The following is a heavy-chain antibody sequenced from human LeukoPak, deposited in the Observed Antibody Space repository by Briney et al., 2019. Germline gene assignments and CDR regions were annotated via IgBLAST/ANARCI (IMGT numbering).Heavy chain of an antibody. V-gene: IGHV4-4*09. CDR1: GGSISSYY. D-gene: IGHD2-21*01. CDR2: IFTSGWT. Sequence: SETLSLTCTVPGGSISSYYWSWVRQSPGKGLEWIGYIFTSGWTDYNPSLKSRVTMSVDTSKNQLSMELRSLTAADTAVYYCATSHDVKTAPYDLWGQGTLVTVSS. J-gene: IGHJ5*02. CDR3: ATSHDVKTAPYDL.